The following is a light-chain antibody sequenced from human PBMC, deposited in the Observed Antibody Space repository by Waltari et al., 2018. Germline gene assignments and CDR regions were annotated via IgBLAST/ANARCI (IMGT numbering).Light chain of an antibody. Sequence: RGSHAVKTVLSCYQVKPGQPPKLLIYSANSLTDGVPSRLSSGGSETDFTLTINSLQHSDFATYFCLQTYVTPWGLGPVTKVEVK. V-gene: IGKV1-39*01. CDR3: LQTYVTPWG. J-gene: IGKJ2*03. CDR1: HAVKTV. CDR2: SAN.